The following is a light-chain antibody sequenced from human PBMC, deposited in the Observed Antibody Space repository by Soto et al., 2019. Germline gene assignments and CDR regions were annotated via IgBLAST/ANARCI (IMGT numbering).Light chain of an antibody. V-gene: IGLV2-8*01. CDR1: SSDVGAYDC. CDR2: EVT. J-gene: IGLJ1*01. Sequence: SVLTQPPSASGSPGQSVTISCTGTSSDVGAYDCVSWYQQHPGKAPRLMIYEVTKRPSGVPDRFSGSKSGNTASLTVSGLQAEDEADYYCSSFTGSSTLYVFGSGTKVTVL. CDR3: SSFTGSSTLYV.